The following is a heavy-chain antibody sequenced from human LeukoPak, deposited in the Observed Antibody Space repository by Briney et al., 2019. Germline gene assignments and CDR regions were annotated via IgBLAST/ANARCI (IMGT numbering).Heavy chain of an antibody. V-gene: IGHV3-66*04. CDR2: IYSGGTT. J-gene: IGHJ3*02. CDR1: GFTVSSNY. CDR3: ASQSTPVLPFDI. Sequence: GGSLRLSCAASGFTVSSNYISWVRQVPGKGLEWVSVIYSGGTTYYADSVKGRFTISRDNSKNTLYLQMNSLRAEDTAVYYRASQSTPVLPFDIWGQGTMVTVSS.